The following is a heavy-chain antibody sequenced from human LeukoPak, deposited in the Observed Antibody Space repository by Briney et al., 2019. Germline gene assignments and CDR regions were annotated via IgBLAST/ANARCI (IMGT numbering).Heavy chain of an antibody. CDR1: GYTLTSYD. J-gene: IGHJ4*02. CDR3: ARGSGAITMVRGVSLGY. Sequence: ASVKVSCKASGYTLTSYDINWVRQATGQGLEWMGWMNPNSGNTGYAQKFQDRVTITRNTSISTAYMELSSLRSEDTAVYYCARGSGAITMVRGVSLGYWGQGTLVTVSS. V-gene: IGHV1-8*01. D-gene: IGHD3-10*01. CDR2: MNPNSGNT.